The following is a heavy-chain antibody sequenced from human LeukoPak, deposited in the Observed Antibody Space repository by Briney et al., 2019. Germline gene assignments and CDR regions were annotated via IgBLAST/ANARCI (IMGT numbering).Heavy chain of an antibody. V-gene: IGHV3-53*01. CDR1: GFTVSSNY. D-gene: IGHD2-8*01. CDR2: IYSGGST. CDR3: ARRGVFRWFDP. J-gene: IGHJ5*02. Sequence: GSLRLSCAASGFTVSSNYMSWVRQAPGKGVEWVSVIYSGGSTYYADSVKGRFTISRDNSKNTLYLQMNTLRAEDTAVYYCARRGVFRWFDPWGQGTLVTVSS.